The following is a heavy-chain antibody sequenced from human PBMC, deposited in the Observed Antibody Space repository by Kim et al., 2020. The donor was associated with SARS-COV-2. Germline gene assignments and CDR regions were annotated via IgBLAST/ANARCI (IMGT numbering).Heavy chain of an antibody. V-gene: IGHV4-59*13. J-gene: IGHJ6*02. CDR1: GGSISSYY. CDR2: IYYSGST. D-gene: IGHD5-12*01. Sequence: SETLSLTCTVSGGSISSYYWSWIRQPPGKGLEWIGYIYYSGSTNYNPSLKSRVTISVDTSKNQFSLKLSSVTAADTAVYYCARVRGPTYYYYGMDVWGQGTTVTVSS. CDR3: ARVRGPTYYYYGMDV.